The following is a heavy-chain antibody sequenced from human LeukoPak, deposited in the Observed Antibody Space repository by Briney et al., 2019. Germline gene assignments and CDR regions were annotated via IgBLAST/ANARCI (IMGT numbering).Heavy chain of an antibody. CDR3: ARGRGYSYGINLWADY. CDR2: IYPGDSDT. V-gene: IGHV5-51*01. CDR1: GYSFTSYW. Sequence: GESLKISCKGSGYSFTSYWIGWVRQMPGKGLEWMGIIYPGDSDTRYSPSFQGQVTISADKSISTAYLQWSSLKASDTAMYYCARGRGYSYGINLWADYWGQGTLVTVSA. D-gene: IGHD5-18*01. J-gene: IGHJ4*02.